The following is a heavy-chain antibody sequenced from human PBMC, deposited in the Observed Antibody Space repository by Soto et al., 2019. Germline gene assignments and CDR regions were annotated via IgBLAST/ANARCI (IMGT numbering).Heavy chain of an antibody. V-gene: IGHV4-59*08. J-gene: IGHJ6*02. Sequence: SETLSLTCTVSGWSISSYYWSWIRQPPGKGLEWIGYIYYRANPNYNPSLKSRVTISQDTSKNQFSLKLSSVTAADTAVYYCARGKLNYGMDVWGQGTTVTVSS. CDR3: ARGKLNYGMDV. CDR2: IYYRANP. CDR1: GWSISSYY.